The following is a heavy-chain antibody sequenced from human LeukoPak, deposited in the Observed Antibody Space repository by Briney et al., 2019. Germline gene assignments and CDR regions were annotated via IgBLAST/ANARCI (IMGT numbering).Heavy chain of an antibody. D-gene: IGHD3-3*01. CDR3: ARDHVSLDYDFWSGYLKGFDY. Sequence: ASVKVSCKASGGTFSSYAISWVRQAPGQGLEWMGRIIPILGIANYAQKFQGRVTITADKSTSTAYMELSSLRSEDTAVYYCARDHVSLDYDFWSGYLKGFDYWGQGTLVTVSS. CDR2: IIPILGIA. J-gene: IGHJ4*02. V-gene: IGHV1-69*04. CDR1: GGTFSSYA.